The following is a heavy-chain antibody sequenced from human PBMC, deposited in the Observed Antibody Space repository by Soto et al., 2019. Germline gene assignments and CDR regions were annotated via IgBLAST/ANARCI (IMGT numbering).Heavy chain of an antibody. J-gene: IGHJ5*02. CDR3: GRGFYGDPVDT. V-gene: IGHV3-74*01. Sequence: EVQLGGPGGTQFRRGGPLSLSLQPPGLHWTNNWWPWARQAPGKGLVWVSRINPESTTTNYADSVRGRFTLSRDYARNMLFLQMNSLRVEDTAVYYCGRGFYGDPVDTWGQGTLVTVSS. CDR1: GLHWTNNW. D-gene: IGHD4-17*01. CDR2: INPESTTT.